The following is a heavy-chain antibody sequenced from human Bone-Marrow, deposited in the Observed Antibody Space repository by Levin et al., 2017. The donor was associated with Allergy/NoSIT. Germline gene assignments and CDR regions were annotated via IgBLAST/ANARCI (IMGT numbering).Heavy chain of an antibody. CDR2: MDGSGGTT. CDR3: AKMSPAPYTSGWDWYFDF. CDR1: GFTFSTYA. Sequence: GGSLRLSCAVSGFTFSTYAMSWVRQAPGKGLQWVSGMDGSGGTTYYADSVKGRFTISRDNSKNTLYLQMSSLRVDDTAVYYCAKMSPAPYTSGWDWYFDFWGRGTLVTVSS. V-gene: IGHV3-23*01. D-gene: IGHD6-25*01. J-gene: IGHJ2*01.